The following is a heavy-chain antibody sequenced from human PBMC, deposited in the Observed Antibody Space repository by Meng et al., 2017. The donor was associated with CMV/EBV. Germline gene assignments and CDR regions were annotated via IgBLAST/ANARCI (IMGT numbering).Heavy chain of an antibody. CDR1: GYTFTSYG. D-gene: IGHD2-15*01. Sequence: ASVKVSCKASGYTFTSYGISWVRQAPGQGLEWMGWISAYNGNTNYAQKLQGRVTMTTDTSTSTAYMELRSLRSDDTAVYYCARDPWHCSGGSCYYYYYGMDVWGQGTTVTVSS. J-gene: IGHJ6*02. CDR3: ARDPWHCSGGSCYYYYYGMDV. V-gene: IGHV1-18*01. CDR2: ISAYNGNT.